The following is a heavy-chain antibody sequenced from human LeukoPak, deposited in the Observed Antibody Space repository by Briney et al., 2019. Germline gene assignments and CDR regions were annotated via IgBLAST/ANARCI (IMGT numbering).Heavy chain of an antibody. D-gene: IGHD2-8*02. CDR2: ISAYNGNT. Sequence: ASVKVSCKASGYTFSNYGISWVRQAPGQGLDWMGWISAYNGNTNYAQELQGRVTMTTDTSTSTAYMELRSLRSDDTAVYYCARVRETRGTYLKGFDYWGQGTLVTVSS. J-gene: IGHJ4*02. CDR1: GYTFSNYG. CDR3: ARVRETRGTYLKGFDY. V-gene: IGHV1-18*01.